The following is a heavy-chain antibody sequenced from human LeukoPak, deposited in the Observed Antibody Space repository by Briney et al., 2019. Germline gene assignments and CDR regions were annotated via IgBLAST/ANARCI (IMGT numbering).Heavy chain of an antibody. CDR3: VRETMYAFDM. CDR2: ISSSSSVL. J-gene: IGHJ3*02. V-gene: IGHV3-48*02. CDR1: GFTFSGYS. Sequence: HPGGSLRLSCAASGFTFSGYSMNWVRQAPGKGLEWVSYISSSSSVLHYADSVKGRFTISRDNAKKSLYLQMNSLRDEDTAVYYCVRETMYAFDMWGQGTIVTVSS. D-gene: IGHD1-1*01.